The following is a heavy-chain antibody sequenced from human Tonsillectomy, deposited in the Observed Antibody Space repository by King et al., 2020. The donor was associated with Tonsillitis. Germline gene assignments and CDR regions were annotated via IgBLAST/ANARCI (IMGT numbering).Heavy chain of an antibody. J-gene: IGHJ4*02. V-gene: IGHV1-69*09. CDR2: IIPILGIA. CDR1: GGTFSSYA. CDR3: ARGTGYGDYVPFDY. D-gene: IGHD4-17*01. Sequence: QLVQSGAEVKKPGSSVKVSCKASGGTFSSYAISWVRQAPGQGLEWMGRIIPILGIANYAQKFQGRVTITADKSTSTAYMELSSLRSEDTAVYYCARGTGYGDYVPFDYWGQGTLVTVSS.